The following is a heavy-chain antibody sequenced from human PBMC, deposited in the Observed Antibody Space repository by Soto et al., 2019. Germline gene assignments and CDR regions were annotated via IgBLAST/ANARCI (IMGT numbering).Heavy chain of an antibody. Sequence: GSLRLSCAASGFTFSSYAMSWVRQAPGKGLKWVSAISGSGGSTYYADSVKGRFTISRDNSKNTLYLQMNSLRAEDTAVYYCAKSPNKGFLSWLGLKPRPNWFDSWGQGTLVTVSS. CDR3: AKSPNKGFLSWLGLKPRPNWFDS. V-gene: IGHV3-23*01. D-gene: IGHD3-3*01. CDR2: ISGSGGST. CDR1: GFTFSSYA. J-gene: IGHJ5*01.